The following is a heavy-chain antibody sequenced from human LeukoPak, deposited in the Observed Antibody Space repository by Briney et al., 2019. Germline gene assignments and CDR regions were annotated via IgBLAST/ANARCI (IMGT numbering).Heavy chain of an antibody. CDR2: IYFSGST. CDR3: ARGPGYCSSTSCYAFDY. D-gene: IGHD2-2*01. J-gene: IGHJ4*02. Sequence: SETLSLTCTVSGGSISYSNSYWGWTRQPPGKGLEWIGNIYFSGSTYYKQSLKSRVTISVDTSKNQFSLKLRSVTAADTAVYYCARGPGYCSSTSCYAFDYWGQGTLVTVSS. V-gene: IGHV4-39*07. CDR1: GGSISYSNSY.